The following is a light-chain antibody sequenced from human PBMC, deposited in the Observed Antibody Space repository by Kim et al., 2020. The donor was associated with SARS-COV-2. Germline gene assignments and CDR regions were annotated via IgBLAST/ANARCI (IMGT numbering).Light chain of an antibody. Sequence: PGERVTLSCRASQSVSSSYLTWYQQKPGQAPRLLIYGASTRATGIPARFSGSGSGTAFTLTISSLQPEDFAVYYCQQDYNLPRTFGQGTKLE. J-gene: IGKJ2*01. CDR2: GAS. CDR3: QQDYNLPRT. CDR1: QSVSSSY. V-gene: IGKV3D-7*01.